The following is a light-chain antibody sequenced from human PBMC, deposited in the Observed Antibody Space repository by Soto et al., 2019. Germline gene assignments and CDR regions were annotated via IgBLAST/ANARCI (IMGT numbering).Light chain of an antibody. CDR3: CSYAGSSTSPYV. J-gene: IGLJ1*01. Sequence: SVLTQPASVSGSPGQSITISCAGTSSDIGSHNLVSWYQQHPGKAPKLMIYEGSKRPSGVSNRFSGSKSGNTASLTISGLQAEDEADYYCCSYAGSSTSPYVIGTGTKVTVL. V-gene: IGLV2-23*01. CDR2: EGS. CDR1: SSDIGSHNL.